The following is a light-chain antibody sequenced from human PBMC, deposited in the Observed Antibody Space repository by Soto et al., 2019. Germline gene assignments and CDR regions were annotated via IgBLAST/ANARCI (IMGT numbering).Light chain of an antibody. Sequence: QSVLTQPASVSRSPGQSITTSCTGTSSDVGGYNYVSWYQQHPGKAPKLMIYEVSNRPSGVSNRFSGSKSGNTASLTISGLQAEDEADYYCSSYTSSSTLEFGGGTKVTVL. J-gene: IGLJ2*01. CDR1: SSDVGGYNY. V-gene: IGLV2-14*01. CDR3: SSYTSSSTLE. CDR2: EVS.